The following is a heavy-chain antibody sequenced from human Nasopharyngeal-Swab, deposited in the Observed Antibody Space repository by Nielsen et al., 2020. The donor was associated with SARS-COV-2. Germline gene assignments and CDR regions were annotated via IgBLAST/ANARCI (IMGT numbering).Heavy chain of an antibody. J-gene: IGHJ6*02. V-gene: IGHV3-30*03. Sequence: WIRQPPGKGLEWVAVISYDGSNKYYADSVKGRFTISRDNSKNTLYLQMNSLRAEDTAVYYCAGDGLDCSGGSCYSWAYYYYGMDVWGQGTTVTVSS. CDR3: AGDGLDCSGGSCYSWAYYYYGMDV. D-gene: IGHD2-15*01. CDR2: ISYDGSNK.